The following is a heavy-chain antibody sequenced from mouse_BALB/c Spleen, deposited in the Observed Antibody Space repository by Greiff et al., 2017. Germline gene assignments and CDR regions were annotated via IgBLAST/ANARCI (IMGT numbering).Heavy chain of an antibody. CDR2: ISSGGSYT. CDR3: ARGYGNFDY. CDR1: GFTFSSYA. Sequence: EVKVVESGGGLVKPGGSLKLSCAASGFTFSSYAMSWVRQSPEKRLEWVAEISSGGSYTYYPDTVTGRFTISRDNAKNTLYLEMSSLRSEDTAMYYCARGYGNFDYWGQGTTLTVSS. J-gene: IGHJ2*01. D-gene: IGHD2-1*01. V-gene: IGHV5-9-4*01.